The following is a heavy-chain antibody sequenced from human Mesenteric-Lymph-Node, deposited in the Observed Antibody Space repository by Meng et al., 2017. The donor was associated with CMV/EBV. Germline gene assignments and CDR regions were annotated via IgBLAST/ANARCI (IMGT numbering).Heavy chain of an antibody. D-gene: IGHD1-1*01. J-gene: IGHJ4*02. CDR1: GFTFSSYF. Sequence: GESLKISCEASGFTFSSYFSSYNMNWVRQAPGKGLEWVANIKQDGSEKYYVDSVKGRFTISRDNAKNSLYLQMNSLRAEDTAVYYCARGRNWNYWGQGTLVTVSS. CDR2: IKQDGSEK. CDR3: ARGRNWNY. V-gene: IGHV3-7*01.